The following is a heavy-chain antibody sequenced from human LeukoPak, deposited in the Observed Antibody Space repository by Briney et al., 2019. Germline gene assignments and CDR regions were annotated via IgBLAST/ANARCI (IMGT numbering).Heavy chain of an antibody. D-gene: IGHD3-3*01. V-gene: IGHV3-11*04. Sequence: PGGSLRLSCAASGLRFSDYYVSWIRQAPGKGLEWVSYISSSGSTIYYADSVKGRFTISRDNAKNSLYLQMNSLRDEDTAVYYCARDTENDFWIDYWGQGTLVTVSS. J-gene: IGHJ4*02. CDR2: ISSSGSTI. CDR1: GLRFSDYY. CDR3: ARDTENDFWIDY.